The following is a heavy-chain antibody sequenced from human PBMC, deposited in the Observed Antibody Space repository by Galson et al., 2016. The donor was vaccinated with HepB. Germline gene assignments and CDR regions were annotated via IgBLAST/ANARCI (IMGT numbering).Heavy chain of an antibody. CDR1: GGSISSSSYY. J-gene: IGHJ4*02. CDR3: VSLYSGWSNDY. V-gene: IGHV4-39*01. D-gene: IGHD6-19*01. CDR2: IYYSGST. Sequence: SETLSLTCTVSGGSISSSSYYWGWIRQPPGKGLEWIGSIYYSGSTSYNPSLKSRVTISIDTSKNQFSLKLSSVTAADTALYYCVSLYSGWSNDYWGQGTLVTVSS.